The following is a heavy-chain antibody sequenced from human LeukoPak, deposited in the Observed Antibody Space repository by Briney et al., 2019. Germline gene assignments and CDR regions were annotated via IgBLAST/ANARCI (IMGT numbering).Heavy chain of an antibody. CDR1: GFTFSSNG. V-gene: IGHV3-30*18. Sequence: GGSLRLSCAASGFTFSSNGMHWVRQAPGKGLEWVGVISYDGSNKYYADSVKGRFTISRDNSKNTLYLQMNSLRAEDTAVYYCAKEMGATNYFEYWGQGTLVTVSS. CDR2: ISYDGSNK. J-gene: IGHJ4*02. D-gene: IGHD1-26*01. CDR3: AKEMGATNYFEY.